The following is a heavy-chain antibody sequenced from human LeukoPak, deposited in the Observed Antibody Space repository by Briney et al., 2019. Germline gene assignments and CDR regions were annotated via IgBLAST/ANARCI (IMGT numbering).Heavy chain of an antibody. Sequence: SVKVSCKASGYTFTGYYMHWVRQAPGQGLEWMGGIIPIFGTANYAQKFQGRVTITADESTSTAYMELSSLRSEDTAVYYCARDQLVNYGPTYYYYYMDVWGKETTVTISS. J-gene: IGHJ6*03. CDR2: IIPIFGTA. V-gene: IGHV1-69*13. D-gene: IGHD6-6*01. CDR3: ARDQLVNYGPTYYYYYMDV. CDR1: GYTFTGYY.